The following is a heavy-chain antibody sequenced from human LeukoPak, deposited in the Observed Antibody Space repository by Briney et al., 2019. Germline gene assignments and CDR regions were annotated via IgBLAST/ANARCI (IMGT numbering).Heavy chain of an antibody. J-gene: IGHJ4*02. CDR1: GFTFSTYS. V-gene: IGHV3-21*01. CDR2: ITSSSSYI. D-gene: IGHD4-23*01. CDR3: ARDTRNSYFDY. Sequence: GGSLRLSCAASGFTFSTYSMNWVRQAPGKGLEWVSCITSSSSYIFYADSVRGRFTISRDSAKNSLYLQMNSLRAEDTAVYYCARDTRNSYFDYWGQGTLVTVSS.